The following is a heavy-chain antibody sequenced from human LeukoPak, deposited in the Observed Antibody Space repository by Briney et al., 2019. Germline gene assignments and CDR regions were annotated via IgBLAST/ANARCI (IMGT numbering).Heavy chain of an antibody. CDR2: INYSGVST. V-gene: IGHV3-23*01. CDR3: AKDQNWEGGY. J-gene: IGHJ4*02. Sequence: GGSLRLSCAASRFTFSNHDMTWIRQAPGKGLEWVSVINYSGVSTNYADSVKGRFTISRDNSKNTVYLQMNSLRVEDTAVYYCAKDQNWEGGYWGQGTLVTVSS. D-gene: IGHD7-27*01. CDR1: RFTFSNHD.